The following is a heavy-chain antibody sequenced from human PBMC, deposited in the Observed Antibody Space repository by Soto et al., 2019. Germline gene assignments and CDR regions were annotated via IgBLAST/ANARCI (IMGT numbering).Heavy chain of an antibody. CDR1: GYTFTSYA. D-gene: IGHD6-13*01. CDR2: INAGNGNT. J-gene: IGHJ4*02. CDR3: ARDLGAAAGKDY. Sequence: ASVKVSCKASGYTFTSYAMYWVRQAPGQRLEWMGWINAGNGNTKYSQKFQGRVTITADESTSTAYMELSSLRSEDTAVYYCARDLGAAAGKDYWGQGTLVTVSS. V-gene: IGHV1-3*01.